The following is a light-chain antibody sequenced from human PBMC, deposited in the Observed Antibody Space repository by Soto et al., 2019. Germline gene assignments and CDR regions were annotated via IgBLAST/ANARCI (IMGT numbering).Light chain of an antibody. Sequence: DIQMTQTPSTLSASVGDRVTITCRASQNIATWLAWYQQKPRKAPKLLIYKASNLQSGGPSRFSGSGSGTEFTLSISGLQPDDSATYCCQQYSSFTTFGQGPKVEI. CDR3: QQYSSFTT. J-gene: IGKJ1*01. V-gene: IGKV1-5*03. CDR1: QNIATW. CDR2: KAS.